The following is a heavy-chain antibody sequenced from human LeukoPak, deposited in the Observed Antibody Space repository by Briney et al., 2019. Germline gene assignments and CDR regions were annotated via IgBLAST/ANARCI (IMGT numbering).Heavy chain of an antibody. Sequence: GGSLRLSCAASGFTFSSYAMSWVRQVPGKGLEWVSAISGSGGSTYYADSVKGRFTISRDNTKNTLYLQMNSLRAEDTAVYYCAKREGLSEYQLPRGGAFDIWGQGTMVAASS. CDR3: AKREGLSEYQLPRGGAFDI. D-gene: IGHD2-2*01. J-gene: IGHJ3*02. V-gene: IGHV3-23*01. CDR1: GFTFSSYA. CDR2: ISGSGGST.